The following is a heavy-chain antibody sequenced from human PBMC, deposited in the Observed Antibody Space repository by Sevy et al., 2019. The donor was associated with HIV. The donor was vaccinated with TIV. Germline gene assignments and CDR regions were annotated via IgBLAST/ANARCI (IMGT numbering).Heavy chain of an antibody. J-gene: IGHJ5*02. Sequence: GGSLRLSCAASGFTFSSYWMHWVRQAPGKGLVWVSRINSDGSSTSYADSVKGRFTISRDNAKNTLYLQMNSLRAEDTAVYYCARGLEDIAPRPGNWFDPWGQGTLVTVSS. CDR3: ARGLEDIAPRPGNWFDP. CDR2: INSDGSST. D-gene: IGHD6-6*01. CDR1: GFTFSSYW. V-gene: IGHV3-74*01.